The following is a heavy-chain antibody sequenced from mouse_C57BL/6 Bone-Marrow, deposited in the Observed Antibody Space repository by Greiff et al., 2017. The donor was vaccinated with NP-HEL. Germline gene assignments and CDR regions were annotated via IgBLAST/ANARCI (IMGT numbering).Heavy chain of an antibody. CDR3: APTVVPFAY. CDR2: IDPSDSYT. CDR1: GYTFTSYW. Sequence: QVQLQQPGAELVKPGASVKLSCKASGYTFTSYWMQWVKQRPGQGLEWIGEIDPSDSYTNYNQKFKGKATLTVDTSSSTAYMQLSSLTSEDSAVYYCAPTVVPFAYWGQGTLVTVSA. V-gene: IGHV1-50*01. D-gene: IGHD1-1*01. J-gene: IGHJ3*01.